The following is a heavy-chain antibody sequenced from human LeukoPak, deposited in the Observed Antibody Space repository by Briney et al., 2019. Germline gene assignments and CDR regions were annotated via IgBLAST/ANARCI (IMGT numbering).Heavy chain of an antibody. V-gene: IGHV4-38-2*01. D-gene: IGHD6-13*01. CDR1: GYSISSGYS. CDR2: IYHSGST. CDR3: ARHGPGSSSWPNWFDP. J-gene: IGHJ5*02. Sequence: KPSETLSLTCAVFGYSISSGYSWGWIRQPPGKGLEWIGSIYHSGSTYYNPSLKSRVTLSVDTSKNQFSLKLSSVTAADTAVYYCARHGPGSSSWPNWFDPWGQGTLVTVSS.